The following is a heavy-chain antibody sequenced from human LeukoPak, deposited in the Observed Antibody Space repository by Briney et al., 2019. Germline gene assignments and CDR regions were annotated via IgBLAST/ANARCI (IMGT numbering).Heavy chain of an antibody. CDR2: ISGSGGST. Sequence: GGSLRLSCAASGFTFSSYAMSWVRQAPGKGLEWVSAISGSGGSTYYADSVKGRFTISRDNSKNTLYLQMNSLRAEDTAVYYCAKDYYYDSSGYFGPGESFDYWGQGTLVTVS. D-gene: IGHD3-22*01. J-gene: IGHJ4*02. CDR1: GFTFSSYA. CDR3: AKDYYYDSSGYFGPGESFDY. V-gene: IGHV3-23*01.